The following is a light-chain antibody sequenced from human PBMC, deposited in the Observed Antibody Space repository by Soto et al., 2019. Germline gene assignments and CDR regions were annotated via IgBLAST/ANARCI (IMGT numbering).Light chain of an antibody. CDR2: KAA. J-gene: IGKJ1*01. V-gene: IGKV1-5*03. Sequence: DINMTQTPSTLSGPVGDRVTITCRASQTISSWLAWYHQKPGKAPKLRIYKAASLESGVPSRFSGSGSGTEFTLTIISRQADDFATDYCQQDNSYPWTFGQGTKVDIK. CDR3: QQDNSYPWT. CDR1: QTISSW.